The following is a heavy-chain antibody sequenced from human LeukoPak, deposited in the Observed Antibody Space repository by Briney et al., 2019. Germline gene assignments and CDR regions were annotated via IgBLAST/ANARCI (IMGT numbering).Heavy chain of an antibody. J-gene: IGHJ6*03. CDR1: EFTFRNAW. CDR3: ASEPGISGTIVPYYYYYYMDV. CDR2: IKSKTDGEAT. D-gene: IGHD1-7*01. V-gene: IGHV3-15*01. Sequence: GGSLRLSCAASEFTFRNAWMSWVRQAPGKGLEWVGRIKSKTDGEATDYAAPAKGRFTISRDDSKNTLYLQMNSLQTEDTAVYYCASEPGISGTIVPYYYYYYMDVWGKGTTVTVSS.